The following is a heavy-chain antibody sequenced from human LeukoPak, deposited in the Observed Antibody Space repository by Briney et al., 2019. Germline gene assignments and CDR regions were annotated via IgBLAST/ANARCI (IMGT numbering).Heavy chain of an antibody. V-gene: IGHV3-48*03. D-gene: IGHD3-16*01. CDR3: GASRQYVGAFDI. J-gene: IGHJ3*02. CDR2: ISSSSTTI. Sequence: GGSLRLSCAASGFTFSSYELYWVRQAPGKGLEWISYISSSSTTIKYAGSVRGRFTISRDDARESLYLQMSSLRADDTAIYYCGASRQYVGAFDIWGQGTLVTVSS. CDR1: GFTFSSYE.